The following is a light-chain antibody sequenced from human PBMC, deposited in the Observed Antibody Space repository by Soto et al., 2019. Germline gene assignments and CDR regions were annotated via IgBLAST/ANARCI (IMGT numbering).Light chain of an antibody. Sequence: EIVLTQSPATLSLSPGERATLSCRPSQSVSSYLAWYQQKPGQAPRLLIYDASNRATGIPARFSGSGSGTDFTLTISSLEPEDFAVYYCQQRSNLPPGRTFGQGTKVEIK. CDR1: QSVSSY. CDR3: QQRSNLPPGRT. V-gene: IGKV3-11*01. CDR2: DAS. J-gene: IGKJ1*01.